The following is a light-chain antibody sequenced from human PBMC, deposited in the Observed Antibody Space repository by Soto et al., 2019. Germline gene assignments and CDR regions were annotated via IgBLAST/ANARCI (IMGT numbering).Light chain of an antibody. Sequence: DIMMTQSPLSLPVTPGEPASISCRSSQSLLHSNGYSYVDWYLQKPGQSPQLLIYLASNRASGVPDRFSRSGSGTDFTLKISRVEAEAVGVYYCMQALETWTFGQGTKVEIK. CDR3: MQALETWT. J-gene: IGKJ1*01. CDR1: QSLLHSNGYSY. CDR2: LAS. V-gene: IGKV2-28*01.